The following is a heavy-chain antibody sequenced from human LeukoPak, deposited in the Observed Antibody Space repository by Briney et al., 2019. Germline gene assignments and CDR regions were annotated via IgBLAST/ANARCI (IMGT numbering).Heavy chain of an antibody. V-gene: IGHV1-2*02. CDR3: ARHARTYYYGSGSSKGYFQH. J-gene: IGHJ1*01. CDR2: INPNSGGT. D-gene: IGHD3-10*01. CDR1: GYTFTGYY. Sequence: ASVKVSCKASGYTFTGYYMHWVRQAPGQGLEWMGWINPNSGGTNYAQKFQGRVTMTRDTSISTVYMELSRLRSDDTAVYYCARHARTYYYGSGSSKGYFQHWGQGTLVTVSS.